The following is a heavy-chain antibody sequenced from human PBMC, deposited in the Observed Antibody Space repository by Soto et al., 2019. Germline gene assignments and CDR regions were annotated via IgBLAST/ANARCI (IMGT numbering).Heavy chain of an antibody. J-gene: IGHJ6*02. CDR1: GFTFSSYA. V-gene: IGHV3-30-3*01. CDR2: ISYDGSNK. Sequence: QVQLVESGGGVVQPGRSLRLSCAASGFTFSSYAMHWVRQAPGKGLEWVAVISYDGSNKYYADSVKGRFTISRDNXKXXLYLQMNSLRAEDTAVYYCARDWATYYDISNGMDVWGQGTTVTVSS. CDR3: ARDWATYYDISNGMDV. D-gene: IGHD3-9*01.